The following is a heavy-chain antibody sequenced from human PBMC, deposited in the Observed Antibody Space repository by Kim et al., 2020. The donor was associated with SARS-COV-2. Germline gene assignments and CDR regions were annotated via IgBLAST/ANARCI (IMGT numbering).Heavy chain of an antibody. CDR3: AREVRGYSGYDMGVYDY. CDR2: IKQDGSEK. V-gene: IGHV3-7*01. CDR1: GFTFSTYW. D-gene: IGHD5-12*01. Sequence: GRSLRLSCAASGFTFSTYWMTWVRQAPGKGLEWVANIKQDGSEKYYVDSVQGRFTISRDNAKNSVYLQMNSLRAEDTAVYYCAREVRGYSGYDMGVYDYWGQGTLVTVSS. J-gene: IGHJ4*02.